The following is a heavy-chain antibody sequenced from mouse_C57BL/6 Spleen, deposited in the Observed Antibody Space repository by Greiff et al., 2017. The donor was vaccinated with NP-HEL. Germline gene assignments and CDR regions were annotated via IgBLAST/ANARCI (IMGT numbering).Heavy chain of an antibody. CDR3: ARRGENYDAMDY. D-gene: IGHD2-13*01. J-gene: IGHJ4*01. Sequence: VQLQQPGAELVKPGASVKLSCKASGYTFTSYWMQWVKQRPGQGLEWIGEIDPSDSYTNYNQKFKGKATLTVDTSSSTAYMQLSSLTSEDSAVYYCARRGENYDAMDYWGQGTSVTVSS. CDR1: GYTFTSYW. V-gene: IGHV1-50*01. CDR2: IDPSDSYT.